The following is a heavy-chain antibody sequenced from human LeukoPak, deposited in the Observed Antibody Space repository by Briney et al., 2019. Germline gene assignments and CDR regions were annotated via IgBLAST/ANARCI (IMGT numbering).Heavy chain of an antibody. V-gene: IGHV1-69*04. J-gene: IGHJ4*02. CDR1: GGTFSSYA. D-gene: IGHD2-8*02. CDR3: ARAPATNEWRCMDY. Sequence: ASVKVSCKASGGTFSSYAISWVRQAPGQGLEWMGRIIPILGIANYAQKFQGRVTITADKSTSTAYMELSSLRSEDTAVYYCARAPATNEWRCMDYWGQGTLVTVSS. CDR2: IIPILGIA.